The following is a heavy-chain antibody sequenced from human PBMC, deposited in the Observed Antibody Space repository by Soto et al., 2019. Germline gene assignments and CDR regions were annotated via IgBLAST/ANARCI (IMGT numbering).Heavy chain of an antibody. CDR2: ISSSSSYI. V-gene: IGHV3-21*01. CDR1: GFTFSSYS. CDR3: AREGELLWFGELPNWFDP. J-gene: IGHJ5*02. Sequence: GGSLRLSCAASGFTFSSYSMNWVRQAPGKGLEWVSSISSSSSYIYYADSVKGRFTISRDNAKNSLYLQMNSLRAEDTAVYYCAREGELLWFGELPNWFDPWGQGTLVTVSS. D-gene: IGHD3-10*01.